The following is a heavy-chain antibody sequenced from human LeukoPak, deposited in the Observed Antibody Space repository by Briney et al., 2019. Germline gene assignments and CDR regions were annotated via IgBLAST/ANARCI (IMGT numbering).Heavy chain of an antibody. CDR2: ISWNSGSI. Sequence: GGSLRLYCAASGFTFDDYAMQWVRQAPGKGLEWVSGISWNSGSIGYADSVKGRFTISRDNAKNSLYLQMNSLRAEDTALYYCAKAATSILTGYYLDLWGQGTTVTVSS. D-gene: IGHD3-9*01. CDR1: GFTFDDYA. V-gene: IGHV3-9*01. CDR3: AKAATSILTGYYLDL. J-gene: IGHJ6*02.